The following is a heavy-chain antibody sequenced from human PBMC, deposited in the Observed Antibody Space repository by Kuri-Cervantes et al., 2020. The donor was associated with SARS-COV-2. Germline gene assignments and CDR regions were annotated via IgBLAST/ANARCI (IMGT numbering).Heavy chain of an antibody. CDR1: GFTFSSYA. Sequence: GGSLRLSCAASGFTFSSYAMSWVRQAPGKGLEWVAFIRYDGSNKYYADSVKGRFTIYRDNSKNTLYLQMNSLRAEDAAVYYCAKDRYVWGSPSGDGMDVWGQGTTVTVSS. CDR2: IRYDGSNK. J-gene: IGHJ6*02. CDR3: AKDRYVWGSPSGDGMDV. V-gene: IGHV3-30*02. D-gene: IGHD3-16*01.